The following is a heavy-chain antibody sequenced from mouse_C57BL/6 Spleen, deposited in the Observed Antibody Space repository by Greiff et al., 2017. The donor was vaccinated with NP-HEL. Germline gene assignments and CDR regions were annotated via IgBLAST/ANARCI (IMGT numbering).Heavy chain of an antibody. CDR3: AREGLYGPSWYFDV. V-gene: IGHV1-53*01. J-gene: IGHJ1*03. D-gene: IGHD1-1*01. Sequence: QVHVKQPGTELVKPGASVKLSCKASGYTFTSYWMHWVKQRPGQGLEWIGNINPSNGGTNYNEKFKSKATLTVDKSSSTAYMQLSSLTSEDSAVYYCAREGLYGPSWYFDVWGTGTTVTVSS. CDR1: GYTFTSYW. CDR2: INPSNGGT.